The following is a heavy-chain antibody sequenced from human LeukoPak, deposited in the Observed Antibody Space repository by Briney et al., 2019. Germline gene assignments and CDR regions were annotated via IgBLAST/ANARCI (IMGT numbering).Heavy chain of an antibody. V-gene: IGHV4-39*01. D-gene: IGHD1-1*01. CDR3: ARWGTTGIGVRKTNYYYYYMDV. CDR1: GGSISSSSYY. J-gene: IGHJ6*03. CDR2: IYSSGST. Sequence: SETLSLTCTVSGGSISSSSYYWGWIRQPPGKGLEWIGSIYSSGSTYYNASLQSRVTISIDTSKNQFSLKLSSVTAADTAVYYCARWGTTGIGVRKTNYYYYYMDVWGKGTTVTISS.